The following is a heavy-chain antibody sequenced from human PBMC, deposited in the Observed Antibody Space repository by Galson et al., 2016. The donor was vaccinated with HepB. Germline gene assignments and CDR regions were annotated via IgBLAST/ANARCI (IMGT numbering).Heavy chain of an antibody. CDR2: INGHGRSR. CDR1: GFTFRDYW. J-gene: IGHJ4*02. Sequence: SLRLSCAASGFTFRDYWMHSVRQAPGKGLVWVSEINGHGRSRGYADSVKGRFTISRDNAKNSLYLEMNSLRAEDTAAYSCASRPDYRDFVSPFDFWGQGALVTVSS. V-gene: IGHV3-74*01. CDR3: ASRPDYRDFVSPFDF. D-gene: IGHD4-11*01.